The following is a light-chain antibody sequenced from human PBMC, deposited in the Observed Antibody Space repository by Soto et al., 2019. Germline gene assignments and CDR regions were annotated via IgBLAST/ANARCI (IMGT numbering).Light chain of an antibody. Sequence: DIQMTQSPSSLSASVGDRVTITCRASQSISSYLNWYQQKPGKARKLLIYAASSLQSGVPSRFSGSGSGTDFTLTIGSLQPEDFATYYCQQSYSTPRTFGQGTKVEIK. CDR2: AAS. CDR1: QSISSY. CDR3: QQSYSTPRT. V-gene: IGKV1-39*01. J-gene: IGKJ1*01.